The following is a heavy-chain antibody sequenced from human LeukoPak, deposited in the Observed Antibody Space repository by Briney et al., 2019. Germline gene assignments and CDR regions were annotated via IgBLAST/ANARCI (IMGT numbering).Heavy chain of an antibody. D-gene: IGHD4-17*01. J-gene: IGHJ4*02. V-gene: IGHV4-61*02. CDR3: ARDDTVTFDY. Sequence: SETLSLTCTVSGGSISSGSYYWSWIRQPAGKGLEWIGRIYTSGSTNYNPSLKSRVTISVDTSKNQFSLKLSSVTAADTAVYYCARDDTVTFDYWGQGTLVTVSS. CDR1: GGSISSGSYY. CDR2: IYTSGST.